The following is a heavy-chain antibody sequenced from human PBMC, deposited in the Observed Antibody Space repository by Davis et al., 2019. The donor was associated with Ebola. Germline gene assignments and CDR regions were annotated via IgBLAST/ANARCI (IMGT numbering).Heavy chain of an antibody. V-gene: IGHV1-2*04. CDR1: GYTFTGYY. CDR2: INPNSGGT. CDR3: ARAYIVVVPAAIAGYGMDV. D-gene: IGHD2-2*01. J-gene: IGHJ6*02. Sequence: AAVKVSCKASGYTFTGYYMHWVRQAPGQGLEWMGWINPNSGGTNYAQKFQGWVTMTRDTSIGTAYMELSRLRSDDTAVYYCARAYIVVVPAAIAGYGMDVWGQGTTVTVSS.